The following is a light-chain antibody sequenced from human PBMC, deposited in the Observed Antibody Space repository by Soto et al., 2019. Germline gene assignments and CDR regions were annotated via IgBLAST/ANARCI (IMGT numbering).Light chain of an antibody. J-gene: IGKJ2*01. V-gene: IGKV3-20*01. CDR2: GAS. CDR1: QSISTNN. Sequence: EIVLTHSPGTLSLSPGERATLSCMASQSISTNNLAWYQQKPGQAPRPLIYGASSRATGIPDRFSCSGSGTDFTLTISRLGPEDFAVYYCEHFGSSRGYTFGQGTELEIK. CDR3: EHFGSSRGYT.